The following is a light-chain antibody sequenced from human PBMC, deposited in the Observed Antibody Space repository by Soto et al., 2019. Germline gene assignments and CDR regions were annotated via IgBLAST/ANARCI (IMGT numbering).Light chain of an antibody. J-gene: IGKJ4*01. CDR1: QGISNF. CDR2: DAS. Sequence: IQLTQSPSSLSASVGDRVTITCRASQGISNFLAWYKQKPGKAPKLLIYDASNLETGVPSRFSGSGSGTDFTFTISSLQPEDIATYYCQQYDNLPLTFGGGTKVDIK. V-gene: IGKV1-33*01. CDR3: QQYDNLPLT.